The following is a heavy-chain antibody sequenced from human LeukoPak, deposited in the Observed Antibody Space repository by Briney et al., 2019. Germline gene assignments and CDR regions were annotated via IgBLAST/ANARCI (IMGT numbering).Heavy chain of an antibody. V-gene: IGHV3-30*04. Sequence: PGRSLRLSCAASGFTFSSYAMHWVRQAPGKGLEWVAVISYDGSNKYYADSVKGRFTISRDNSKNTLYLQMNSLRAEDTAVYYCAKGGELTSYYFDYWGQGTLVTVPS. D-gene: IGHD3-10*01. CDR3: AKGGELTSYYFDY. CDR2: ISYDGSNK. J-gene: IGHJ4*02. CDR1: GFTFSSYA.